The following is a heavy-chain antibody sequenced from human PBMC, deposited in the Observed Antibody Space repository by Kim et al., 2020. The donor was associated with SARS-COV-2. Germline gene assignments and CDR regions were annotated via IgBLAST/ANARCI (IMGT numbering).Heavy chain of an antibody. CDR3: ARSIAARPRRGDY. D-gene: IGHD6-6*01. J-gene: IGHJ4*02. V-gene: IGHV3-43*01. Sequence: YADSVKGRFTISRDNSENSLYLQMNSLRTEVSALYYWARSIAARPRRGDYWGQGTLVTVSS.